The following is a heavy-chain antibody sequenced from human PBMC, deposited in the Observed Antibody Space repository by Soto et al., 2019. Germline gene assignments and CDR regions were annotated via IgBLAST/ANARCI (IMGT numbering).Heavy chain of an antibody. CDR1: GYTFTSYG. V-gene: IGHV1-18*01. Sequence: ASVKVSCKASGYTFTSYGISWVRQAPGQGLEWMGWISAYNGNTNYAQKLQGRVTMTTDTSTSTAYMELRSLRSDDTAVYYCATDLRVPTLRGRHGGFDYCGRGTLVTVSS. D-gene: IGHD3-16*01. J-gene: IGHJ4*02. CDR2: ISAYNGNT. CDR3: ATDLRVPTLRGRHGGFDY.